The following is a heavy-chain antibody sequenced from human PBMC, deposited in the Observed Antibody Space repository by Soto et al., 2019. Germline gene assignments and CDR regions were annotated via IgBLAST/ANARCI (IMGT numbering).Heavy chain of an antibody. D-gene: IGHD4-17*01. CDR2: ISSSSSTM. CDR3: ARERYGDYANFDI. CDR1: GFTLSSYS. Sequence: EVQLMESGGGLVQPGESLRLSCAASGFTLSSYSMNWVRQAPGKGLEWVSYISSSSSTMYYADSVKGRFTISRDNAKNSLYLQMNSMRVEDTAVYYCARERYGDYANFDISGHGTMVIVSS. J-gene: IGHJ3*02. V-gene: IGHV3-48*01.